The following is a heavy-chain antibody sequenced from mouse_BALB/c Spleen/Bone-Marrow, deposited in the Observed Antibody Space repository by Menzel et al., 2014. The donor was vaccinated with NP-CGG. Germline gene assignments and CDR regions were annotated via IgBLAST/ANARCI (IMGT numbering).Heavy chain of an antibody. CDR1: GYTFTSSV. CDR2: FNPYNDGS. Sequence: VQLKQSGPELVKPGASVKMSCKDSGYTFTSSVMHWVKQKPGQGLEWIGYFNPYNDGSKYNEKLKSKATLTSDKSSSTAYMELSSLTSEDSAVYYCAKGGNYRYDFDYWGQGTTLTVSS. D-gene: IGHD2-14*01. J-gene: IGHJ2*01. V-gene: IGHV1-14*01. CDR3: AKGGNYRYDFDY.